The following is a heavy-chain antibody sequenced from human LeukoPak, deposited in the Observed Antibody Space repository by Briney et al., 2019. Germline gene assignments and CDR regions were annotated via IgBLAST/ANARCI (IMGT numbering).Heavy chain of an antibody. V-gene: IGHV1-69*13. CDR2: IIPIFGTA. CDR1: GGTFSSYA. CDR3: ARRGGISSVNYYYYYIDV. Sequence: SVKVSCKASGGTFSSYAISWVRQAPGQGLEWMGGIIPIFGTANYAQKFQGRVTITADESTSTAYMELSSLRSEDTAVYYCARRGGISSVNYYYYYIDVWGKGTTGTVSS. J-gene: IGHJ6*03. D-gene: IGHD6-6*01.